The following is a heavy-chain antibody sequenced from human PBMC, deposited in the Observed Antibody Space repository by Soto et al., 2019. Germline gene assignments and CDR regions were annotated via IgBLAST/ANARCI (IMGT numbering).Heavy chain of an antibody. CDR1: GFTFSSYW. D-gene: IGHD2-15*01. CDR3: ARVLHRLSCYRRMCYYGMDV. Sequence: HPGGSLRLSCAASGFTFSSYWMSWFRQAPGKGLEWVANIKQDGSEKYYVDSVKGRFTISRDNAKNSLYLQMNSLRAEDTAVYYCARVLHRLSCYRRMCYYGMDVWGQGTTVTVSS. CDR2: IKQDGSEK. J-gene: IGHJ6*02. V-gene: IGHV3-7*02.